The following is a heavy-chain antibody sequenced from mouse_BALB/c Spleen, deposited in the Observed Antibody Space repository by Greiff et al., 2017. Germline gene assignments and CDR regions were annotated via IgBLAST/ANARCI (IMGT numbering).Heavy chain of an antibody. Sequence: EVQRVESGGGLVQPGGSRKLSCAASGFTFSSFGMHWVRQAPEKGLEWVAYISSGSSTIDYADTVKGRFTISRDNPKNTLFLQMTSLRSEDAAMYCYEKDRYGGLDYWGQGTTLTVAS. V-gene: IGHV5-17*02. D-gene: IGHD1-2*01. CDR3: EKDRYGGLDY. J-gene: IGHJ2*01. CDR1: GFTFSSFG. CDR2: ISSGSSTI.